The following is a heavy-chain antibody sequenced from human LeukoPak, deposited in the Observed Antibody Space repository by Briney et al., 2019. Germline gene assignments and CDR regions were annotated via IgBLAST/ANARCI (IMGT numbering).Heavy chain of an antibody. CDR3: ARSGSYNYYYYYYMDV. CDR2: IYYSGST. CDR1: GGSISSSSYY. D-gene: IGHD1-26*01. J-gene: IGHJ6*03. V-gene: IGHV4-39*07. Sequence: SGTLSLTCTVSGGSISSSSYYWGWIRQPPGKGLEWIGSIYYSGSTYYNPSLKSRVTISVDTSKNQFSLKLSSVTAADTAVYYCARSGSYNYYYYYYMDVWGKGTTVTVSS.